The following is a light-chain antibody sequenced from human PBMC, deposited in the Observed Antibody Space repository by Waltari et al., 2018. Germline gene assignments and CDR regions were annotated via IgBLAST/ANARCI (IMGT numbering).Light chain of an antibody. V-gene: IGKV3-11*01. CDR3: QQRSNWPRIFT. J-gene: IGKJ3*01. CDR1: QSVSSY. CDR2: YAS. Sequence: EIVLTQSPATLSLSPGERATLSCRASQSVSSYLAWYQQKPGQAPRLLIYYASNRATDIPARFSGSGSGTDFTLTISSLEPEDFAVYYCQQRSNWPRIFTFGPGTKVDIK.